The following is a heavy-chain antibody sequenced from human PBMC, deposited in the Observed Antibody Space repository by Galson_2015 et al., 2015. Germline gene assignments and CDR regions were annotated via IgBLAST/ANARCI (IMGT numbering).Heavy chain of an antibody. CDR3: ARASGLRFLEWLEDAFDI. CDR1: GFTFSSYS. Sequence: SLRLSCAASGFTFSSYSMNWVRQALGKGLEWVSYISSSSSTIYYADSVKGRLTISRDNAKNSLYLQMNSLRDEDTAVYYCARASGLRFLEWLEDAFDIWGQGTMVTVSS. V-gene: IGHV3-48*02. D-gene: IGHD3-3*01. J-gene: IGHJ3*02. CDR2: ISSSSSTI.